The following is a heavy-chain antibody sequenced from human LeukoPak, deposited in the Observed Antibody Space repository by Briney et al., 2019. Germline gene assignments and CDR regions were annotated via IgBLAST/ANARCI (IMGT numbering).Heavy chain of an antibody. CDR3: ARGYSSRWSNYYFDY. V-gene: IGHV4-34*01. Sequence: SETLSLTCAVYGGSFSGYYWSWIRQPPGEGLEWIGEINHSGSTNYNPSLKSRVAISVDTSKNQFSLKLSSVTAADTAVYYCARGYSSRWSNYYFDYWGQGTLVTVSS. CDR2: INHSGST. J-gene: IGHJ4*02. CDR1: GGSFSGYY. D-gene: IGHD6-13*01.